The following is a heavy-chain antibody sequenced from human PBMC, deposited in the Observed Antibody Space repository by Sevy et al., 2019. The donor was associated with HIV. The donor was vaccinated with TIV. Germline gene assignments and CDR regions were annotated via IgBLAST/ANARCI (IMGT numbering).Heavy chain of an antibody. D-gene: IGHD5-12*01. Sequence: GGSLRLSCAASGFTFSSYAMSWVRQAPGKGLEWVSGISGSGGSTYYADYGKGRFTISRDNSKNTLYLQMNSLRAEDTAVYHCAKGTGYDPRDAFDIWGHGTMVTVSS. V-gene: IGHV3-23*01. CDR3: AKGTGYDPRDAFDI. J-gene: IGHJ3*02. CDR2: ISGSGGST. CDR1: GFTFSSYA.